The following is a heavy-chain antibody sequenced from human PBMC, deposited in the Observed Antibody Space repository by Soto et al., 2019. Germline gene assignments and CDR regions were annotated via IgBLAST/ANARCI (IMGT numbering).Heavy chain of an antibody. D-gene: IGHD3-22*01. CDR3: ARHPKTYYYDSSGYPSAFDI. J-gene: IGHJ3*02. Sequence: SETLSLTCTVSGGSISSSSYYWGWIRQPPGKGLEWIGSIYYSGSTYYNPSLKSRVTISVDTSKNQFSLKLSSVTAADTAVYYCARHPKTYYYDSSGYPSAFDIWGQGTMVTVSS. CDR1: GGSISSSSYY. CDR2: IYYSGST. V-gene: IGHV4-39*01.